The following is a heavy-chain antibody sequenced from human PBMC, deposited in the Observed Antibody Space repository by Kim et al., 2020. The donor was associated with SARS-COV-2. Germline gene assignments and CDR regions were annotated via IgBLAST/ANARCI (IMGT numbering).Heavy chain of an antibody. J-gene: IGHJ4*02. V-gene: IGHV3-11*04. CDR3: ARDPSSSWYGDDY. Sequence: YYADSVKGRFTISRDNAKNSLYLQMNSLRAEDTAVYYCARDPSSSWYGDDYWGQGTLVTVSS. D-gene: IGHD6-13*01.